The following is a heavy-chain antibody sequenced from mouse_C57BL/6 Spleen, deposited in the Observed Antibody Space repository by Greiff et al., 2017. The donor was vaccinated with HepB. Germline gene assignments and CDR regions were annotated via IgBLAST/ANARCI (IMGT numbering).Heavy chain of an antibody. CDR1: GYAFSSSW. CDR2: IYPGDGDT. V-gene: IGHV1-82*01. Sequence: VKLKESGPELVKPGASVKISCKASGYAFSSSWMNWVKQRPGKGLEWIGRIYPGDGDTNYNGKFKGKATLTADKSSSTAYMQLSSLTSEDSAVYFCARRHGSSPWYFDVWGTGTTVTVSS. CDR3: ARRHGSSPWYFDV. D-gene: IGHD1-1*01. J-gene: IGHJ1*03.